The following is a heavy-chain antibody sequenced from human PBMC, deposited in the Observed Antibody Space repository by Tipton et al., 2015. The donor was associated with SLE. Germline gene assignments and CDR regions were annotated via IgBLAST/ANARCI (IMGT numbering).Heavy chain of an antibody. CDR1: GYSISSGYY. CDR2: IYHSGST. V-gene: IGHV4-38-2*02. D-gene: IGHD4-11*01. Sequence: GLVKPSETLSLTCTVSGYSISSGYYWGWIRQPPGKGLEWIGSIYHSGSTYYNPSLKSRFTISVDTSKNHFSLKLSSVTAADTAVYYCAREIRATTDWFDPWGQGTLVTVSS. J-gene: IGHJ5*02. CDR3: AREIRATTDWFDP.